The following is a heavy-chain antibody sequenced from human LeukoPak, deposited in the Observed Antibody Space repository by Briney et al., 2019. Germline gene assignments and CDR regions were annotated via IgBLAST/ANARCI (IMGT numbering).Heavy chain of an antibody. V-gene: IGHV3-30-3*01. D-gene: IGHD1-26*01. CDR2: ISYDGSNK. J-gene: IGHJ4*02. CDR1: GFTFSSYA. Sequence: PGRSLRLSCAASGFTFSSYAMHWVRQAPGKGLEWVAVISYDGSNKYYADSVKGRFTISRDNSKNTLYLQMNSLRAEDTAVYYCARGPIGWELLPFDYLGQGTLVTVSS. CDR3: ARGPIGWELLPFDY.